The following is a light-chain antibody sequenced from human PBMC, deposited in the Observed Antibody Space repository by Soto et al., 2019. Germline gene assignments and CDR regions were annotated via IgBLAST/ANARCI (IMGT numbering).Light chain of an antibody. J-gene: IGLJ3*02. Sequence: QSVLTQPPSVSGAPGQRVTISCTGSSSNIGAGYDAHWYQHLPGTAPKLLIYGNSNRPSGVPDRFSGSKSGTSASLAITGLQAEDEADYYCQSYDSSLSGWVFGGGTKVTVL. CDR2: GNS. CDR1: SSNIGAGYD. CDR3: QSYDSSLSGWV. V-gene: IGLV1-40*01.